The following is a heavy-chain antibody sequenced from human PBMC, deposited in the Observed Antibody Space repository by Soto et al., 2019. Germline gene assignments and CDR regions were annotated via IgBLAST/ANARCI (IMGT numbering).Heavy chain of an antibody. J-gene: IGHJ6*03. CDR3: ASLVGQGYDGGDYYYMDV. V-gene: IGHV4-31*03. D-gene: IGHD5-12*01. CDR1: GGSVSSGGYY. Sequence: PSETPSLTCTVSGGSVSSGGYYWSWIRQHPGKGLEWIGYIYYSGGTYYNPSLKSRVTISVDTSKNQFSLKLSSVTAADTAVYYCASLVGQGYDGGDYYYMDVWGKGTTVTVSS. CDR2: IYYSGGT.